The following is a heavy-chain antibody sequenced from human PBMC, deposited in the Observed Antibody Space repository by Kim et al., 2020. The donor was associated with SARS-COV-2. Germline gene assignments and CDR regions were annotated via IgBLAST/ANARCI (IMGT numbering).Heavy chain of an antibody. V-gene: IGHV3-9*01. CDR3: AKDRQQLVPGSLNYYYYGMDV. J-gene: IGHJ6*02. Sequence: GGSLRLSCAASGFTFDDYAMHWVRQAPGKGLEWVSGISWNSGSIGYADSVKGRFTISRDNAKNSLYLQMNSLRAEDTALYYCAKDRQQLVPGSLNYYYYGMDVWGQGTTVTVSS. CDR2: ISWNSGSI. D-gene: IGHD6-13*01. CDR1: GFTFDDYA.